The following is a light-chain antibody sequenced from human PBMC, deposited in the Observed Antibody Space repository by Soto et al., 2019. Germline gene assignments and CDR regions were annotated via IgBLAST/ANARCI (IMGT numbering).Light chain of an antibody. CDR2: DVS. V-gene: IGLV2-14*03. CDR1: SSDVGAFHY. Sequence: QSALTQPASVSGSPGQAITISCSGTSSDVGAFHYVSWYQQHPGKAPKLMIYDVSNRPSGVSNRSSGSKSGNTASLTISGLRAEDEADYYCNSYTSNNTYVFGTGTKVTVL. CDR3: NSYTSNNTYV. J-gene: IGLJ1*01.